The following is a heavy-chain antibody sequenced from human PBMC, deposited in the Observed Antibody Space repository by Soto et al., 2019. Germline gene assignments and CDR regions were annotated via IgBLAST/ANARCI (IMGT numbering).Heavy chain of an antibody. J-gene: IGHJ6*02. D-gene: IGHD3-22*01. CDR2: MRSKANSYAT. V-gene: IGHV3-73*02. CDR1: GVTFSGSA. CDR3: TSSALIDYYYYYGMDV. Sequence: EVQLVESGGGLVQPGGSLKLSCAASGVTFSGSAMHWVRQASGKGLEWVGRMRSKANSYATAYAASVKGRFTISRDDSKSTAYLQMNSLKTEDTAGYYCTSSALIDYYYYYGMDVCVQGTTVTVSS.